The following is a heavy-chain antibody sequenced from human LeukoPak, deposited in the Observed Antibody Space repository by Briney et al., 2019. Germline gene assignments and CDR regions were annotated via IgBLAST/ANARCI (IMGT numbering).Heavy chain of an antibody. CDR3: ARGGYGHNMDV. D-gene: IGHD3-10*01. CDR1: GFMFSNYY. CDR2: IKNAGIDT. J-gene: IGHJ6*03. V-gene: IGHV3-74*01. Sequence: GGSLRLSCVGSGFMFSNYYMYWVRQAPGKGLVWVSRIKNAGIDTIYADSVKGRFTVSRDNAKNTVYLQMSSLRAEDTAVYYCARGGYGHNMDVWGEGTTVTVSS.